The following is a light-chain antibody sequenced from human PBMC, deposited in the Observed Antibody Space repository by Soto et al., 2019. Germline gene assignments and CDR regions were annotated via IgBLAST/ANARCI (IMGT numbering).Light chain of an antibody. Sequence: EIVMTQSPATLSVSPGERATLSCRASQSVSSNLAWYQQKPGQAPRPLIYGASSRSTGIPAMFSGSGSGTEFTLAISSLPSEDFAVYYCQQYNNWTPWTFGQGTKVEI. CDR3: QQYNNWTPWT. CDR2: GAS. V-gene: IGKV3-15*01. CDR1: QSVSSN. J-gene: IGKJ1*01.